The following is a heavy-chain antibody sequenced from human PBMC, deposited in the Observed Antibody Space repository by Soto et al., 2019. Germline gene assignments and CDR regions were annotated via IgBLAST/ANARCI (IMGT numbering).Heavy chain of an antibody. CDR1: GFTFDDYA. Sequence: GGSLRLSCAASGFTFDDYAMHWVRQAPGKGLEWVSGISWNSGSIGYADSVKGRFTISRDNAKNSLYLQMNSLRAEDTALYYCAKDAQGLNYYYYGMDVWGQGTTVTVSS. CDR2: ISWNSGSI. J-gene: IGHJ6*02. CDR3: AKDAQGLNYYYYGMDV. V-gene: IGHV3-9*01. D-gene: IGHD2-21*02.